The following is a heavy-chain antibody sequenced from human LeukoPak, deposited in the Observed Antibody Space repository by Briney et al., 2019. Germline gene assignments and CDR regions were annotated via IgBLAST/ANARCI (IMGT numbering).Heavy chain of an antibody. D-gene: IGHD4-17*01. Sequence: TFGDYAMSWIRQPPGKGLEWIGYIYYSGSTYYNPSLKSRVTISVDTSKNQFSLKLSSVTAADTAVYYCASLETHYGDYEGGLWGRGTLVTVSS. CDR2: IYYSGST. J-gene: IGHJ2*01. CDR3: ASLETHYGDYEGGL. CDR1: TFGDYA. V-gene: IGHV4-30-4*01.